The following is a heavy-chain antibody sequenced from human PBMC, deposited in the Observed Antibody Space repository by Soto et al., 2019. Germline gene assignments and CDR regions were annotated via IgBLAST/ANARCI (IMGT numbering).Heavy chain of an antibody. CDR3: AKDAMPTVTTVLWYFDL. J-gene: IGHJ2*01. V-gene: IGHV3-30*18. D-gene: IGHD4-17*01. CDR1: GFTFSNYG. Sequence: QVQLVASGGGVVQPGESLRLSCVVSGFTFSNYGLHWVRQAPGKGLEWVAVISNDGRSEYYADSVKGRFTISRDNSKNALYLQMNSLRPEDTAVYYCAKDAMPTVTTVLWYFDLWGRGTLVTVSS. CDR2: ISNDGRSE.